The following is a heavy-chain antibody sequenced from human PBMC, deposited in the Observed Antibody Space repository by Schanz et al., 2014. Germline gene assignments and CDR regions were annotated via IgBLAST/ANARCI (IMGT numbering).Heavy chain of an antibody. Sequence: QVQLQESGPGLVKPSQTLSLTCAVSGGSIRSGGYSWSWIRQPPGKGLEWIGYIYYSGSTYYNPSLKSRVTISVATSKNQFSLKLSSVTAADTAVYYCARGGEPAFDYWGQGTLVSVSS. CDR3: ARGGEPAFDY. J-gene: IGHJ4*02. CDR2: IYYSGST. CDR1: GGSIRSGGYS. D-gene: IGHD3-16*01. V-gene: IGHV4-30-4*07.